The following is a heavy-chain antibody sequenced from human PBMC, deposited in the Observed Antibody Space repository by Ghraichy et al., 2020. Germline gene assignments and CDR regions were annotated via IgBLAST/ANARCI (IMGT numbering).Heavy chain of an antibody. D-gene: IGHD2-8*02. V-gene: IGHV3-23*01. CDR1: GFTFSSYA. Sequence: GGSLRLSCAASGFTFSSYAMGWVRQAPGKGLEWVSAITGSGDNTQYADSVKGRFTFSRDNSKNTLYLQLSSLRAEDTAVYYCAKYSSHWWNDVLDIWGLGTMVTVSS. CDR2: ITGSGDNT. J-gene: IGHJ3*02. CDR3: AKYSSHWWNDVLDI.